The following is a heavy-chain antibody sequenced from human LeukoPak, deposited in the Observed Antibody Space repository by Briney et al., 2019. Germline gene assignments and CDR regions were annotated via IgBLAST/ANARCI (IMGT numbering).Heavy chain of an antibody. CDR1: GGSISSYY. J-gene: IGHJ4*02. CDR3: ARQQWLEANFDY. D-gene: IGHD6-19*01. CDR2: IYYSGST. Sequence: SETLSLTCTVSGGSISSYYWSWIRQPPGKGLEWIGYIYYSGSTNYNPSLKRRVTISVDTSKNQFSLKLSSVTAADTAVYYCARQQWLEANFDYWGQGTLVTVSS. V-gene: IGHV4-59*08.